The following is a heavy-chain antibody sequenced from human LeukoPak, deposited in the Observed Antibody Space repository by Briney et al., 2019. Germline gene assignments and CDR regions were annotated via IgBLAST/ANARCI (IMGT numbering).Heavy chain of an antibody. J-gene: IGHJ4*02. CDR1: GGSFSSYA. D-gene: IGHD3-3*01. V-gene: IGHV1-69*05. CDR3: ASRFGHDFGSGYHY. Sequence: SVKVSCKASGGSFSSYAISWVRQAPGQGLEWMGGIIPIFGTANYAQKFQGRVTITTDESTSTAYMELSSLRSEDTAVYYCASRFGHDFGSGYHYWGQGTLVTVSS. CDR2: IIPIFGTA.